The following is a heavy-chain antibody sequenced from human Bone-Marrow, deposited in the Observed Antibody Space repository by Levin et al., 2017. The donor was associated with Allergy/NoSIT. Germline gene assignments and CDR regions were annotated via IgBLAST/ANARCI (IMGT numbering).Heavy chain of an antibody. CDR1: GFTFSTYW. CDR3: ARDRFYSDSGSNFSWFDP. D-gene: IGHD3-10*01. J-gene: IGHJ5*02. V-gene: IGHV3-74*01. CDR2: IQSNGKT. Sequence: GESLKISCAASGFTFSTYWMHWVRQAPGKGLVWVSRIQSNGKTNYADSVKGRFTISRDNAKNTLYLHMNSLTVEDTAVYYCARDRFYSDSGSNFSWFDPWGQGALVTVSS.